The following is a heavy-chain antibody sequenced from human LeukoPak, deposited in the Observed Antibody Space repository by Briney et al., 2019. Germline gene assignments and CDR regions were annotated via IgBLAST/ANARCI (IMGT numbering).Heavy chain of an antibody. D-gene: IGHD3-22*01. V-gene: IGHV3-30*04. Sequence: GRSLRLSCATSGFTFSTYAMHWVRQAPGKELEWVAAISFDGSNKYYADSVKGRFTISRDNSKNTLYLQMNSLRAEDTAVYYCAGTSIGDSSGYFDYWGQGTLVTVSS. CDR3: AGTSIGDSSGYFDY. J-gene: IGHJ4*02. CDR1: GFTFSTYA. CDR2: ISFDGSNK.